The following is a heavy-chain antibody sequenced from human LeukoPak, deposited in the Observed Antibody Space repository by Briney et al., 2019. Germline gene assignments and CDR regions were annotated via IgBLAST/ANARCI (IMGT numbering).Heavy chain of an antibody. J-gene: IGHJ6*03. D-gene: IGHD4-17*01. Sequence: SETLSLTCVVYGGSFSGYYWSWIRQPPGKGLEWIGEINHSGSTNYNPSLKSRVTISVDTSKNQFSLKLSSVTAADTAVYYCARGLRAVTHYYYYYMDVWGKGTTVTVSS. V-gene: IGHV4-34*01. CDR3: ARGLRAVTHYYYYYMDV. CDR1: GGSFSGYY. CDR2: INHSGST.